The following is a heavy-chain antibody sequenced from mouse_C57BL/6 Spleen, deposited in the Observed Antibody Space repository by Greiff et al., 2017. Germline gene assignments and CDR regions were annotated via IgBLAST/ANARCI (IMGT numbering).Heavy chain of an antibody. J-gene: IGHJ3*01. CDR2: IYPGDGDT. D-gene: IGHD4-1*01. V-gene: IGHV1-82*01. CDR3: ARSHWSWFAY. Sequence: VQLQQSGPELVKPGASVKISCKASGYAFSSSWMNWVKQRPGKGLEWIGRIYPGDGDTNYNGKFKGKATLTADKSSSTAYMQLSSLTSEDSAVYFCARSHWSWFAYWGQGTLVTVSA. CDR1: GYAFSSSW.